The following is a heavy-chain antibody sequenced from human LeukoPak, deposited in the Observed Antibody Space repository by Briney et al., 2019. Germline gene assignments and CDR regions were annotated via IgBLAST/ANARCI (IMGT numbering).Heavy chain of an antibody. V-gene: IGHV4-34*01. D-gene: IGHD6-19*01. CDR3: ARRRAVARTFDY. CDR1: GGSFSGYY. J-gene: IGHJ4*02. CDR2: INHSGST. Sequence: PSETLSLTCAVYGGSFSGYYWSWIRQPPGKGLEWIGEINHSGSTNYNPSLKSRVTISVDTSKNQFSLKLSSVTAADTAVYYCARRRAVARTFDYWGQGTLVTVSS.